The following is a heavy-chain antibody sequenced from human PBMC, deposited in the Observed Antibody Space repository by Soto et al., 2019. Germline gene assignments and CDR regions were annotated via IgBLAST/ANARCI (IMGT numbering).Heavy chain of an antibody. Sequence: SETLSLTCTVSGGSISSYYWRWIRQTAGKGLECIGRIYTTGSTNYNPSLKSRVTMSVDTSKNPFSLTLSSVTAADTAVYYCARMYFRGHYDYYGMDVLGQGTTVTLSS. CDR2: IYTTGST. CDR1: GGSISSYY. CDR3: ARMYFRGHYDYYGMDV. J-gene: IGHJ6*02. D-gene: IGHD3-9*01. V-gene: IGHV4-4*07.